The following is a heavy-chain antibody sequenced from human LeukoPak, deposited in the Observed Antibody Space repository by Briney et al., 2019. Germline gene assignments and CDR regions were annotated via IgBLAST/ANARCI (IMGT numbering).Heavy chain of an antibody. Sequence: PGGSLRLSCAVSGLIFSSYEMNWVRQAPGKGLEWVSYITGRDSTTYYADSVKGRFTISRDSANNSLYLQMNSLRPEDTAVYYCARQAVTMVVANAFDIWGQGTMVTVSS. V-gene: IGHV3-48*03. CDR3: ARQAVTMVVANAFDI. CDR2: ITGRDSTT. J-gene: IGHJ3*02. D-gene: IGHD3-10*01. CDR1: GLIFSSYE.